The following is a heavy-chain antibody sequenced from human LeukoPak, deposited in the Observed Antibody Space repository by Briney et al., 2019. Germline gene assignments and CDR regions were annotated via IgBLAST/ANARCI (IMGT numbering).Heavy chain of an antibody. CDR3: ARDREEDYYMDV. V-gene: IGHV3-21*01. CDR2: ISSSSRYI. Sequence: PGGSLRLSWAASGFTFSSYWMSWVRQAPGKGLEWVSSISSSSRYIYYADSVKGRFTISRDNAKNSLYLQMNSLRAEDTAVYYCARDREEDYYMDVWGKGTTVTVSS. J-gene: IGHJ6*03. CDR1: GFTFSSYW.